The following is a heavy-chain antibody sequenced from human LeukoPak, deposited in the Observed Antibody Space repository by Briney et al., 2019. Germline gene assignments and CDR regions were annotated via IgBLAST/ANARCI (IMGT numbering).Heavy chain of an antibody. CDR2: IHYTGST. CDR1: GGSISGSH. D-gene: IGHD3-10*01. J-gene: IGHJ4*02. CDR3: ARRYYYGSGSFSH. V-gene: IGHV4-59*01. Sequence: SETLSLTCLVSGGSISGSHWSWIRQPPGKGLEWIGYIHYTGSTDYNPSLRSRVTLSIDMSKNQFSLRLSSVTAADTAVYYCARRYYYGSGSFSHWGQGTLVTVSS.